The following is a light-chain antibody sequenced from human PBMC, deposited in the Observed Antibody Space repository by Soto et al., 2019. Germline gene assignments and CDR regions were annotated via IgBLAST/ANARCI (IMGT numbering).Light chain of an antibody. V-gene: IGKV3-15*01. Sequence: EIVMTQSPVTLSVSPGERATLSCRASQSVSTNLAWYQQKPGQAPRVLIYGASTRATNIPARFSGSGSGTEFTLSVSSLQSEDFAIYYCQQYYDWPLVTFGGGTRVEI. CDR3: QQYYDWPLVT. CDR2: GAS. CDR1: QSVSTN. J-gene: IGKJ4*01.